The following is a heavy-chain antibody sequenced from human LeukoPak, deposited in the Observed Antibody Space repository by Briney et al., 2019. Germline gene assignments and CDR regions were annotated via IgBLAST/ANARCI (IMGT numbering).Heavy chain of an antibody. CDR1: GYTFTSYG. Sequence: ASVKVSCKASGYTFTSYGISWVRQAPGQGLEWMGWISAYNGNTNYAQKLQGRVTMTTDTSTSTAYMELRSLRSDDTAVYYCARMEMITIFGGGWFDPWGQGTLVTVSS. D-gene: IGHD3-3*01. CDR3: ARMEMITIFGGGWFDP. J-gene: IGHJ5*02. CDR2: ISAYNGNT. V-gene: IGHV1-18*01.